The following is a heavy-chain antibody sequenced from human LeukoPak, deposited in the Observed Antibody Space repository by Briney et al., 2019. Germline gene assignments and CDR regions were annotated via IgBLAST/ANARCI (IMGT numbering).Heavy chain of an antibody. CDR2: IIPILGIA. Sequence: ASVQVSCKASGGTFSSYAISWVRQAPGQGLEWMGRIIPILGIANYAQKFQGRVTITADKSTSTAYMELSSLRSEDTAVYYCASGRLSVDIVATTDYWGQGTLVTVSS. D-gene: IGHD5-12*01. J-gene: IGHJ4*02. CDR3: ASGRLSVDIVATTDY. V-gene: IGHV1-69*04. CDR1: GGTFSSYA.